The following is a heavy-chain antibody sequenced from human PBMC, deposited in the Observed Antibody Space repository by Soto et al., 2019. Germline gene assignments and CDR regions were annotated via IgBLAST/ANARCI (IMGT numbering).Heavy chain of an antibody. CDR2: IYHSGST. J-gene: IGHJ4*02. V-gene: IGHV4-30-2*01. CDR1: GGSISSGGYS. D-gene: IGHD3-22*01. CDR3: ARDRDSSGFFDY. Sequence: SETLSLTCAVSGGSISSGGYSWSWIRQPPGKGLEWIGYIYHSGSTYYNPSLKSRVTISVDRSKNQFSLKLSSVTAADTAVYYCARDRDSSGFFDYWGQGTLVTVSS.